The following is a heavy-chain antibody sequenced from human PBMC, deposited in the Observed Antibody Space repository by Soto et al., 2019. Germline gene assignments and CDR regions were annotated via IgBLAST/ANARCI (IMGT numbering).Heavy chain of an antibody. J-gene: IGHJ4*02. CDR3: ARDYDSSGDY. V-gene: IGHV4-39*01. CDR2: IYYSGST. Sequence: QLQLQESGPGLVKPSETLSLTCTVSGGSISTSSYYWGWIRQPPGKGLEWIGSIYYSGSTYYNPSPKSRVTISVDTSKNQFSPKLSSVTAADTAVYYCARDYDSSGDYWGQGTLVTVSS. D-gene: IGHD3-22*01. CDR1: GGSISTSSYY.